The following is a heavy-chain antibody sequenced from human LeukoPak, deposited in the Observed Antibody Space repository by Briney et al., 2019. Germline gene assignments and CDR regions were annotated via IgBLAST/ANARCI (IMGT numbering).Heavy chain of an antibody. CDR3: ARDTGSSTHDP. V-gene: IGHV4-59*01. D-gene: IGHD2-2*01. CDR1: GGSIDNYY. CDR2: IYYSGST. Sequence: KPSETLSLTCTVSGGSIDNYYWSWIRQLPGKGLEWIGYIYYSGSTNYNSSLKSRVTISVDTSKNQFSLKLTSVTAADTAVYYCARDTGSSTHDPWGQGTLVTVSS. J-gene: IGHJ5*02.